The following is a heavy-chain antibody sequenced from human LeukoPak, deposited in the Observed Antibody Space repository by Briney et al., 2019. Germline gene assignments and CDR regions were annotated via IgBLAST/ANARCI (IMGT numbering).Heavy chain of an antibody. CDR1: GGTFSSYA. V-gene: IGHV1-69*05. CDR3: ARAAYYGDYGVGYYYYYMDV. D-gene: IGHD4-17*01. CDR2: IIPIFGTA. Sequence: GSSVKVSCKASGGTFSSYAISWVRQAPGRGLEWMGGIIPIFGTANYAQKFQGRVTITTDESTSTAYMELSSLRSEDTAVYYCARAAYYGDYGVGYYYYYMDVWGKGTTVTVSS. J-gene: IGHJ6*03.